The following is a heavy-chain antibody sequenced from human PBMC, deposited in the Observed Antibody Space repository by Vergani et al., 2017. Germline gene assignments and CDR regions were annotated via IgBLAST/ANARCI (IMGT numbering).Heavy chain of an antibody. CDR3: ATPTPTSFLWFGELSPDYYYGMDV. Sequence: QVQLVQSGAEVKKPGASVKVSCKASGYTFTSYGISWVRQAPGQGLEWMGRIIPILGIANYAQKFQGRVTMTRDTSISTAYMELSRLRSDDTAVYYCATPTPTSFLWFGELSPDYYYGMDVWGQGTTDTVSS. D-gene: IGHD3-10*01. J-gene: IGHJ6*02. CDR2: IIPILGIA. V-gene: IGHV1-2*02. CDR1: GYTFTSYG.